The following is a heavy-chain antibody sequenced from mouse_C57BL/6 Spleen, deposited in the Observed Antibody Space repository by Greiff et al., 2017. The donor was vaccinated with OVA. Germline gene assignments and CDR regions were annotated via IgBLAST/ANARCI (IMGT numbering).Heavy chain of an antibody. CDR2: LSPRDGST. J-gene: IGHJ2*01. D-gene: IGHD2-5*01. Sequence: QVQLKQSDAELVKPGASVKISCKVSGYTFTDHTIPWMKQRPDQGLDWIGYLSPRDGSTKYNEKFKGKATLTADKSSSTAYMQLNSLTSEDSAVYFCARSAYYSNYDYFDDWGKGTTLTVSS. CDR1: GYTFTDHT. V-gene: IGHV1-78*01. CDR3: ARSAYYSNYDYFDD.